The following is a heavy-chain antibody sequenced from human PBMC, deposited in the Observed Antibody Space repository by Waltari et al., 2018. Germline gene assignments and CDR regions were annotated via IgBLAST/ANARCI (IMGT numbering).Heavy chain of an antibody. V-gene: IGHV1-2*06. J-gene: IGHJ4*02. D-gene: IGHD4-17*01. CDR2: INPYSAGT. CDR1: GYTFTGYY. CDR3: ARETYAYGDLTFDY. Sequence: QVKLVQSGDEVKKPGASVKVSCKAAGYTFTGYYMHWVRQAPGQGLEWRGLINPYSAGTHYAPKFHGRVTMTRYTSISPAYLSLSRLGSDATAVYYCARETYAYGDLTFDYWGQGTLVTVSS.